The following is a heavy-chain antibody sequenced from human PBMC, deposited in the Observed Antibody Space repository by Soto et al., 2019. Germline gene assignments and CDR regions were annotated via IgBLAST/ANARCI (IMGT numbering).Heavy chain of an antibody. D-gene: IGHD5-12*01. CDR2: INTNTGNP. CDR3: ARRIVATTYYYFDY. J-gene: IGHJ4*02. V-gene: IGHV7-4-1*02. Sequence: ASVKVSCKASGYTFTSYAMNWVRQAPGQGLEWMGWINTNTGNPTYAQGFTGRFVFSLDTSVSTAYLQISSLKAEDTAVFYCARRIVATTYYYFDYWGQGTLVTVSS. CDR1: GYTFTSYA.